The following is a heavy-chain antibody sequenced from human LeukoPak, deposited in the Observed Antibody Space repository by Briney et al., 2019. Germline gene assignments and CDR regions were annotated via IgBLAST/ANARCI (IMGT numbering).Heavy chain of an antibody. V-gene: IGHV1-18*01. CDR1: GYTFTSYG. J-gene: IGHJ4*02. D-gene: IGHD3-10*01. Sequence: ASVKVSCKASGYTFTSYGISWVRQAPGQGLEWMGWISAYNGNTNYAQKLQGRVTMTTDTSTSTAYMELRSLRSDDTAVYYCAREVTMVRGVIIVASFDYWGQGTLVTVSS. CDR2: ISAYNGNT. CDR3: AREVTMVRGVIIVASFDY.